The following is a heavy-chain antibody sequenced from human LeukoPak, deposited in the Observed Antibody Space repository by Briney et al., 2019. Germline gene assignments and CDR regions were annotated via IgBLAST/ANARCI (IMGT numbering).Heavy chain of an antibody. CDR3: ARGAARRLDY. J-gene: IGHJ4*02. D-gene: IGHD6-6*01. CDR2: TYYRSKWYN. CDR1: GDSVSSNSAA. Sequence: SQTLSLTCAISGDSVSSNSAAWNWIRQSTSRGLEWLGRTYYRSKWYNGYAGSVKSRITINPDTSKNQFSLQLNSVTPEDTAVYYCARGAARRLDYWGEGTMVTVSS. V-gene: IGHV6-1*01.